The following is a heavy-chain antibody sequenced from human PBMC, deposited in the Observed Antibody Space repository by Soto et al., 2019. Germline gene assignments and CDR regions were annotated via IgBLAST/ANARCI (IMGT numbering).Heavy chain of an antibody. CDR3: ARDSYCSSTSCYRWDYYGMDV. CDR1: GDSVSSNSAA. CDR2: TYCRSKWYN. J-gene: IGHJ6*02. Sequence: SQTLSLTCAISGDSVSSNSAAWNWIRQSPSRGLEWLGRTYCRSKWYNDYAVSVKSRITINPDTSKNQFSLQLNSVTPEDTAVYYCARDSYCSSTSCYRWDYYGMDVWGQGTTVTVSS. D-gene: IGHD2-2*02. V-gene: IGHV6-1*01.